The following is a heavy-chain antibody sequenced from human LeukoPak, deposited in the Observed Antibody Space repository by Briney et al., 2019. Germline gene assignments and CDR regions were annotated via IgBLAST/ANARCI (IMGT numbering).Heavy chain of an antibody. CDR2: ISYDGSNK. CDR1: GFTFSSYA. CDR3: AKRGSDCSGTSCHFVFDI. V-gene: IGHV3-30-3*02. D-gene: IGHD2-2*01. Sequence: GGSLRLSCAASGFTFSSYAMHWVRQAPGKGLEWVAVISYDGSNKYYADSVKGRFTISRDNSKNTLYLQMNSLRAEDTAVYYCAKRGSDCSGTSCHFVFDIWGQGTMVTVSA. J-gene: IGHJ3*02.